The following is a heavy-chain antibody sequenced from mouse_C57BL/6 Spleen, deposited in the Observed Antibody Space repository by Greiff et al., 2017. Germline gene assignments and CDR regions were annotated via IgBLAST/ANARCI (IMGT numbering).Heavy chain of an antibody. D-gene: IGHD1-1*01. V-gene: IGHV5-9-1*02. J-gene: IGHJ1*03. CDR3: TRDYYGSSFLYWYFDV. CDR1: GFTFSSYA. CDR2: ISSGGDYI. Sequence: EVKLMESGEGLVKPGGSLKLSCAASGFTFSSYAMSWVRQTPEKRLEWVAYISSGGDYIYYADTVKGRFTISRDNARNTLYLQMSSLKSEDTAMYYCTRDYYGSSFLYWYFDVWGTGTTVTVSS.